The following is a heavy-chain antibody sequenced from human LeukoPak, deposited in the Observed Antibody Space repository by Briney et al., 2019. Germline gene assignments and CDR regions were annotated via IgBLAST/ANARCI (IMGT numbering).Heavy chain of an antibody. CDR2: IYTSGST. V-gene: IGHV4-4*07. CDR1: GGSISSYY. Sequence: SETLSLTCTVSGGSISSYYWSWIRQPAGKGLEWIGRIYTSGSTNYNPSLKSRVTISVDTSKNQFSLKLSSVTAADTAVYYCAREGPKLENRYVVVPAAIGGGYYYYYMDVWGKGTTVTVSS. CDR3: AREGPKLENRYVVVPAAIGGGYYYYYMDV. J-gene: IGHJ6*03. D-gene: IGHD2-2*01.